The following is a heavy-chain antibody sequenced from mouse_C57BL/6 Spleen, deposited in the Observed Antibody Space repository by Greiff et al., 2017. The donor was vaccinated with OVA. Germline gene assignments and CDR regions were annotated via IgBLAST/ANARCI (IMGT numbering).Heavy chain of an antibody. CDR2: INPSTGGT. J-gene: IGHJ3*01. V-gene: IGHV1-42*01. CDR1: GYSFTGYY. CDR3: ATNWAGFAY. D-gene: IGHD4-1*01. Sequence: VQLQQSGPELVKPGASVKISCKASGYSFTGYYMNWVKQSPEKSLEWIGEINPSTGGTTYNQKFKAKATLTVDKSSSTAYMQLKSLTSEDSAVYYCATNWAGFAYWGQGTLVTVSA.